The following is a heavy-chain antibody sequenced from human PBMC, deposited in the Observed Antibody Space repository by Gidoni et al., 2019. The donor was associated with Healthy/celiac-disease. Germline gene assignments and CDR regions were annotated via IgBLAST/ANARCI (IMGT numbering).Heavy chain of an antibody. J-gene: IGHJ4*02. D-gene: IGHD5-18*01. CDR2: ISWNSGSI. CDR1: GFTFDDYA. CDR3: AKLAAMAHYFDY. V-gene: IGHV3-9*01. Sequence: AASGFTFDDYAMHWVRQAPGKGLEWVSGISWNSGSIGYADSVKGRFTISRDNAKNSLYLQMNSLRAEDTALYYCAKLAAMAHYFDYWGQGTLVTVSS.